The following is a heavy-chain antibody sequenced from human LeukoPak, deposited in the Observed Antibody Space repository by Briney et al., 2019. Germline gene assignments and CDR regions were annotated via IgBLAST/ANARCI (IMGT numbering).Heavy chain of an antibody. D-gene: IGHD3-16*01. CDR1: GYTFTGYY. V-gene: IGHV1-2*02. CDR2: INPNSGGT. CDR3: ARPPPGGDRYFDY. Sequence: ASVKVSCKASGYTFTGYYMHWVRQAPGQGLEWMGWINPNSGGTNYAQKFQGRVTMTTDTSTSTAYMELSRLRSDDTAVYYCARPPPGGDRYFDYWGQGTLVTVSS. J-gene: IGHJ4*02.